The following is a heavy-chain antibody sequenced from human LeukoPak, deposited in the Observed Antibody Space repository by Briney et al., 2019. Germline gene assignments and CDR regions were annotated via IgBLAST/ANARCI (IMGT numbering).Heavy chain of an antibody. Sequence: SETLSLTCTVSGGSISSYYSSWIRQPPGKGLEWIGYIYYSGSTNYNPSLKSRVTISVDTSKNQFSLKLSSVTAADTAVYYCARDHPYYYDSSGYSGRDAFDIWGQGTMVTVSS. D-gene: IGHD3-22*01. CDR2: IYYSGST. CDR1: GGSISSYY. V-gene: IGHV4-59*01. J-gene: IGHJ3*02. CDR3: ARDHPYYYDSSGYSGRDAFDI.